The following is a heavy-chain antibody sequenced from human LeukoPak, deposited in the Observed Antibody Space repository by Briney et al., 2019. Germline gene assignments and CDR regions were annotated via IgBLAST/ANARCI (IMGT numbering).Heavy chain of an antibody. J-gene: IGHJ3*02. V-gene: IGHV1-18*01. Sequence: ASVKVSCKASGYTFTNYGISWVRQAPGQGLECMGWISAYNGNTNYAQRFQGRVTMTTDTSTSTAYMELRSLRSDDTAVYYCARFGLGKHIEVAGIPFDIWGQGTMVTVSS. CDR3: ARFGLGKHIEVAGIPFDI. CDR1: GYTFTNYG. CDR2: ISAYNGNT. D-gene: IGHD6-19*01.